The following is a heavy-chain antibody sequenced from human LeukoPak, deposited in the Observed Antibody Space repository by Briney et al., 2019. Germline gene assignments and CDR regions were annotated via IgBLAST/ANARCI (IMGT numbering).Heavy chain of an antibody. Sequence: SGTLSLTCTVSGGSISSYYWSWIRQPPGKGLEWIGYIYYSGSTNYNPSLKSRVTISVDTSKNQFSLKLSSVTAADTAVYYCARGGATHNYYYYYYMDVWGKGTTVTVSS. CDR3: ARGGATHNYYYYYYMDV. J-gene: IGHJ6*03. CDR2: IYYSGST. CDR1: GGSISSYY. V-gene: IGHV4-59*01. D-gene: IGHD1-26*01.